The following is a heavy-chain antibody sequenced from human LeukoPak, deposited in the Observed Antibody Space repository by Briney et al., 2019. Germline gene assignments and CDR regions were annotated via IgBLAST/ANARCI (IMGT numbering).Heavy chain of an antibody. V-gene: IGHV3-23*01. J-gene: IGHJ4*02. CDR1: GFTFSSYA. CDR2: ISGSGGST. Sequence: PGGSLRLSCAASGFTFSSYAMSWVRQAPGKGLEWVSAISGSGGSTYYADSVKGRFTISRDNSKNTLYLQMNSLGAEDTAVYYCAKGAREYSGYDDYFDYWGQGTLVTVSS. D-gene: IGHD5-12*01. CDR3: AKGAREYSGYDDYFDY.